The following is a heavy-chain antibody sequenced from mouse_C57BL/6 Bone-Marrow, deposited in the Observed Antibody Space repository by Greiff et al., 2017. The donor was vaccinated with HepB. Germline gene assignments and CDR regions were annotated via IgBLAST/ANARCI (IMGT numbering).Heavy chain of an antibody. CDR3: ARLRYGSMDY. V-gene: IGHV5-17*01. CDR1: GFTFSDYG. Sequence: DVMLVESGGGLVKPGGSLKLSCAASGFTFSDYGMHWVRQAPEKGLEWVAYISSGSSTIYYADTVKGRFTISRDNAKNTLFLQMTSLRSEDTAMYYCARLRYGSMDYWGQGTSVTVSS. D-gene: IGHD1-1*01. CDR2: ISSGSSTI. J-gene: IGHJ4*01.